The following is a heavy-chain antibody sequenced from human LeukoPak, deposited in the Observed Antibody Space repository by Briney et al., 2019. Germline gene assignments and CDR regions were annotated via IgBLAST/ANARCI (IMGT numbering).Heavy chain of an antibody. CDR1: GFTFSSYG. CDR3: ARDASGGDYDVAEF. J-gene: IGHJ4*02. V-gene: IGHV3-33*08. Sequence: GGSLRLSCAASGFTFSSYGMNWVRQAPGKGLEWVSAIRNGGSKKNYADSVKGRFTISRDNSKNTLFLQMNSLRAEDTAVYYCARDASGGDYDVAEFWGQGTLVTVSS. CDR2: IRNGGSKK. D-gene: IGHD2-21*02.